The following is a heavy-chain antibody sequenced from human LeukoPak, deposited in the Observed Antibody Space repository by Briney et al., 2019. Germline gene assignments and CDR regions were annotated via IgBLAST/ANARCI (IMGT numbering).Heavy chain of an antibody. D-gene: IGHD2-15*01. V-gene: IGHV4-39*01. J-gene: IGHJ4*02. CDR3: ARLGYCSGGSCPDY. CDR1: GGSISSSSYY. Sequence: SETLSLTCTVSGGSISSSSYYWGWIRQPPGKGLEWIGSIYYRGSTYYNPSLKSRVTISVDTSKNQFSLKLSSVTAADTAVYYCARLGYCSGGSCPDYWGQGTLVTVSS. CDR2: IYYRGST.